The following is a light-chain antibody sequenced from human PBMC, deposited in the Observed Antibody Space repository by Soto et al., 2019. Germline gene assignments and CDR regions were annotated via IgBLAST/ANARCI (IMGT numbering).Light chain of an antibody. CDR1: QSISDT. J-gene: IGKJ5*01. V-gene: IGKV3D-15*02. CDR2: DAS. CDR3: QQYRMSPNT. Sequence: DIVMTQSPATLSVSPGGRATLSCRASQSISDTLAWYQQKPGQAPRLLIYDASTRATGIPDRFSGSGSGTDFSLTIRGLKPEDFAVYYCQQYRMSPNTLGQGTRLEIK.